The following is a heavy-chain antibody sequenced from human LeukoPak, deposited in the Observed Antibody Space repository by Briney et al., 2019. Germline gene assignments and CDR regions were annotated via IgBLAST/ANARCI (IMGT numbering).Heavy chain of an antibody. Sequence: QTGGSLRLSCTASGFTFSSYSMNWVRQAPGKGLEWVANIKQDGSEKYYVDSVKGRFTISRDNAKNSLYLQMNSLRAEDTAVYYCARDAASSLFDPSAFDIWGQGTMVTVSS. CDR2: IKQDGSEK. J-gene: IGHJ3*02. CDR3: ARDAASSLFDPSAFDI. CDR1: GFTFSSYS. D-gene: IGHD6-13*01. V-gene: IGHV3-7*01.